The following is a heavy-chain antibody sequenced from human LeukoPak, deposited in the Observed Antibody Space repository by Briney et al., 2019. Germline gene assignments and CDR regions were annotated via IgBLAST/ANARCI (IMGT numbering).Heavy chain of an antibody. D-gene: IGHD3-9*01. V-gene: IGHV4-34*01. CDR3: ARGGSYDILTGYGWFDP. CDR2: INHSGST. CDR1: GGSFSGYY. Sequence: SESLSLTCAVYGGSFSGYYWSWIRQPPGKGLEWIGEINHSGSTNYNPSLKSRVTISVATSKNQFSLKLSSVTAADTAVYYCARGGSYDILTGYGWFDPWGQGTLVTVSS. J-gene: IGHJ5*02.